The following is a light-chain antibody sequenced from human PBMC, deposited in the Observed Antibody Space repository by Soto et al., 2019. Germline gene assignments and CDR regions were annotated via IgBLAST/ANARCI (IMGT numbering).Light chain of an antibody. Sequence: EVVLTQSPATLSVSPGDIATLSCRASQYIGSAVAWYHQRSGQAPRLLIFDASIRVPTTPARFSGSVSGTEFTLTISSLESEDFAVYFCQQYGDRPRTCGKGTKVAIK. CDR2: DAS. CDR3: QQYGDRPRT. J-gene: IGKJ1*01. V-gene: IGKV3-15*01. CDR1: QYIGSA.